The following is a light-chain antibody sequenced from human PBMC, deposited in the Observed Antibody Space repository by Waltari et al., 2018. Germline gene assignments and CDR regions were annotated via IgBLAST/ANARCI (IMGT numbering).Light chain of an antibody. Sequence: DIQMSQSPSSLSASVGDRVIITCRTSQSISSYLNWYQQKPGKAPKLLIYAASRLQSGVPSRFSGSGSGTDFTLTISSLQPEDFATYYCQQSYSTLMYTFGQGTKLEIK. CDR1: QSISSY. J-gene: IGKJ2*01. V-gene: IGKV1-39*01. CDR2: AAS. CDR3: QQSYSTLMYT.